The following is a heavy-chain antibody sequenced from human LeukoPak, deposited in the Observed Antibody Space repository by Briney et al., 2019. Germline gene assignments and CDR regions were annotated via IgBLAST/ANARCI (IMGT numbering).Heavy chain of an antibody. CDR1: GGTFSSYA. Sequence: GASVKVSCKASGGTFSSYAISWVRQAPGQGLEWMGGIIPIFGTANYAQKFQGRVTITADESTSTAYMELSSLRSEDTAVYYCARDWTVTTLQYYYGMDVWGQGTTVTVSS. V-gene: IGHV1-69*13. J-gene: IGHJ6*02. CDR3: ARDWTVTTLQYYYGMDV. D-gene: IGHD4-17*01. CDR2: IIPIFGTA.